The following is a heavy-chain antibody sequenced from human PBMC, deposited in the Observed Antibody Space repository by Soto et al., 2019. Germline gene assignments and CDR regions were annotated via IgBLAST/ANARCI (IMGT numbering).Heavy chain of an antibody. V-gene: IGHV4-59*01. CDR2: IYYSGST. D-gene: IGHD2-15*01. Sequence: LSLTCTVSGGSISSYYWSWIRQPPGKGLEWIGYIYYSGSTNYNPSLKSRVTISVDTSKNQFSLKLSSVTAADTAVYYCARDSGYPFYYYYMDVWGKGTTVTVSS. CDR3: ARDSGYPFYYYYMDV. J-gene: IGHJ6*03. CDR1: GGSISSYY.